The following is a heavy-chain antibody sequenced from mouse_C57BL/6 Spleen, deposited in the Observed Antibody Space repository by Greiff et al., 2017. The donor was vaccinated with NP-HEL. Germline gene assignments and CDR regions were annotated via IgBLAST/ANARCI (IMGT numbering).Heavy chain of an antibody. V-gene: IGHV1-52*01. CDR3: ARKGYYGSSEFAY. J-gene: IGHJ3*01. D-gene: IGHD1-1*01. CDR2: IDPSDSET. CDR1: GYTFTSYW. Sequence: QVQLQQPGAELVRPGSSVKLSCKASGYTFTSYWMHWVKQRPIQGLEWIGNIDPSDSETHYNQKFKDKATLTVDKSSSTAYMQLSSLTSEDSAVYYCARKGYYGSSEFAYWGQGTLVTVSA.